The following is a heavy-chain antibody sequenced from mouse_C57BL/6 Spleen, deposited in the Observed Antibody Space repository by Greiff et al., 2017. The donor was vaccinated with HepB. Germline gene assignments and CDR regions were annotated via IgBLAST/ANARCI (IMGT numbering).Heavy chain of an antibody. CDR3: ARKGDYYGSSYFDY. J-gene: IGHJ2*01. V-gene: IGHV1-42*01. CDR2: INPSTGGT. CDR1: GYSFTGYY. Sequence: EVKLQESGPELVKPGASVKISCKASGYSFTGYYMNWVKQSPEKSLEWIGEINPSTGGTTYNQKFKAKATLTVDKSSSTAYMQLKSLTSEDSAVYYCARKGDYYGSSYFDYWGQGTTLTVSS. D-gene: IGHD1-1*01.